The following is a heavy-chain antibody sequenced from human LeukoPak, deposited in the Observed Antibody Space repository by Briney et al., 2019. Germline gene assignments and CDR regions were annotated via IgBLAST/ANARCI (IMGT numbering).Heavy chain of an antibody. D-gene: IGHD2-2*01. CDR2: IYSGGST. CDR1: GFTVSSNY. V-gene: IGHV3-53*01. Sequence: GGSLRLSCAASGFTVSSNYMSWVRQAPGKGLEWVSVIYSGGSTYYADSVKGRFTISRDNSKNTLYLQMNSLRAEDTAVYYCARDYEYCSSTSCYGYFQHWGQGTLVTVSS. J-gene: IGHJ1*01. CDR3: ARDYEYCSSTSCYGYFQH.